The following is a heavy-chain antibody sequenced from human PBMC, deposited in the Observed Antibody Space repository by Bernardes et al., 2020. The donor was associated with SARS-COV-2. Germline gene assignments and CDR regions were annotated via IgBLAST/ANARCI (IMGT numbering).Heavy chain of an antibody. V-gene: IGHV3-74*01. Sequence: GGSLRLSCEASGFTFSSYWMHWVRQAPGKGLVWVSRINSDGIRPTYADSVKGRFTISRDNAKNTLFLQMNSLRAEDTAVYYCARVGVGTTDFDYWGQGTLVTVSS. CDR1: GFTFSSYW. CDR3: ARVGVGTTDFDY. J-gene: IGHJ4*02. D-gene: IGHD1-1*01. CDR2: INSDGIRP.